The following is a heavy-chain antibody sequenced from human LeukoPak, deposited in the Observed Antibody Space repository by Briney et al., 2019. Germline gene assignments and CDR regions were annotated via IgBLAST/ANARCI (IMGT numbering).Heavy chain of an antibody. CDR3: AKDLNYGYLDY. CDR1: GFTFSNYG. J-gene: IGHJ4*02. D-gene: IGHD1-7*01. V-gene: IGHV3-30*18. CDR2: TSYDGSNK. Sequence: PGGSLRLSCAPSGFTFSNYGMHRGRQAPGKGLEWVAVTSYDGSNKYYADSVKGRFTISRDNSKNTLYLQMDSLRAEDTAVYYCAKDLNYGYLDYLGQGTLVTVSS.